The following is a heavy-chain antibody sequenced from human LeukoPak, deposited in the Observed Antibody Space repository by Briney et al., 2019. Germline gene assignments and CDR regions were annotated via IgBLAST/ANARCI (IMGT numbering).Heavy chain of an antibody. D-gene: IGHD3-3*01. CDR3: AKALRITIFGVVPPFDP. CDR1: GFTFSSYG. V-gene: IGHV3-30*02. J-gene: IGHJ5*02. Sequence: PGGSLRLSCAASGFTFSSYGMHWVRQAPGKGLEWVAFIRYDGSNRYYADSVKGRFTISRDNSKNMLYLQMNSLRAEDTAVYYCAKALRITIFGVVPPFDPWGQGTLVTVSS. CDR2: IRYDGSNR.